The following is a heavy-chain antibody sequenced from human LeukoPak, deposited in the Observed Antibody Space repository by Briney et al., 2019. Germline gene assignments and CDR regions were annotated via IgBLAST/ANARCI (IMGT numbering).Heavy chain of an antibody. V-gene: IGHV3-48*03. D-gene: IGHD6-25*01. J-gene: IGHJ6*02. Sequence: GGSLRLSCEASGLFFSSYEMNWVRQAPGKGLEWVSHISGSGSIISYADSVKGRFSISRDNAKNSLFLQMNSLTVDDTAIYYCATDSGHYYYGMDVWGQGTTVTVSS. CDR2: ISGSGSII. CDR1: GLFFSSYE. CDR3: ATDSGHYYYGMDV.